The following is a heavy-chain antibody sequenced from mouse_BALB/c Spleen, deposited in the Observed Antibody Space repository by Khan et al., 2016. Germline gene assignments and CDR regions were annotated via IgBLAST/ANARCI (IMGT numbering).Heavy chain of an antibody. CDR3: ARSGYSNYVDY. Sequence: VQLVQSGPELEKPGASVKISCKASGYSFTNYNMNWVKQSPGKSLEWMGWINTYNGNTSYNQDFKGRVSFTVETSSSTAYLQLISLTTEDTAIYYCARSGYSNYVDYWGQGTTLTVSS. CDR1: GYSFTNYN. D-gene: IGHD2-5*01. V-gene: IGHV1-39*01. J-gene: IGHJ2*01. CDR2: INTYNGNT.